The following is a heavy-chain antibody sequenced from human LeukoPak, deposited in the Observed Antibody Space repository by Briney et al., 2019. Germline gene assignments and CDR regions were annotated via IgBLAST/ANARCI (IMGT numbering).Heavy chain of an antibody. CDR3: ARHVGFITMVRGVINNNWFDP. Sequence: SETLSLTCAVYGGSFSGYYWGWIRQPPGKGLEWIGSIYYSGSPHYNPSLKSRVTISVDTSKKQFSLKLSSVTAADTAVYYCARHVGFITMVRGVINNNWFDPWGQGTLVTVSS. V-gene: IGHV4-39*01. J-gene: IGHJ5*02. CDR1: GGSFSGYY. D-gene: IGHD3-10*01. CDR2: IYYSGSP.